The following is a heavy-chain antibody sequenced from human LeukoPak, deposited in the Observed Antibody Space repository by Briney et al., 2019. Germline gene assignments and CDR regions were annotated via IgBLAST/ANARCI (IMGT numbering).Heavy chain of an antibody. CDR1: GGSCSGYY. Sequence: SETLSLTCAVYGGSCSGYYWSWIRQPPGKGLEGIGEINHSGSTNYNPSLKSRVTISVDTSKNQFSLKLSSVTAADTAVYYCARGSWYDVGYFDYWGQGTLVTVSS. V-gene: IGHV4-34*01. CDR2: INHSGST. D-gene: IGHD1-1*01. CDR3: ARGSWYDVGYFDY. J-gene: IGHJ4*02.